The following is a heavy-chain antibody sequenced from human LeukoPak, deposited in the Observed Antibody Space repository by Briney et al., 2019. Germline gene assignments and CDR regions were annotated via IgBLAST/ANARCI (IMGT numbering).Heavy chain of an antibody. CDR3: ARGITMIASRRLYNWFDP. CDR1: GDSVSSNSAA. Sequence: SQTLSLTCAISGDSVSSNSAAWNWIRQSPSRGLEWLGRTYYRSKWYNDYAVSVKSRITINPDTSKNQFSLQLNSVTPEDTAVYYCARGITMIASRRLYNWFDPWGQGTLVTVSS. CDR2: TYYRSKWYN. J-gene: IGHJ5*02. D-gene: IGHD3-22*01. V-gene: IGHV6-1*01.